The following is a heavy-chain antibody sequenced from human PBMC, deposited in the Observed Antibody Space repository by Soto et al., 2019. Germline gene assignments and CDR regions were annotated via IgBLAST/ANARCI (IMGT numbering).Heavy chain of an antibody. J-gene: IGHJ6*02. CDR1: GYTFTGYY. CDR3: ARDYSGHGMDV. Sequence: EASVKVSCKASGYTFTGYYMHWVRQAPGQGLEWMGWINPNSGGTNYAQKFQGRVTMTRDTSISTAYMELSRLGSDDTALYYCARDYSGHGMDVWGQGTTVTVSS. D-gene: IGHD1-26*01. CDR2: INPNSGGT. V-gene: IGHV1-2*02.